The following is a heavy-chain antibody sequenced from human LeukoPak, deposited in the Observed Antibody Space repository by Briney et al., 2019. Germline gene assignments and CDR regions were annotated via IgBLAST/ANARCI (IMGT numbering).Heavy chain of an antibody. CDR1: GGSITTSSYY. CDR2: IYYSGST. J-gene: IGHJ2*01. Sequence: PSETLSLTCSVSGGSITTSSYYWGWIRQPPGKGLEWIGIIYYSGSTYYNPSLKGRVTISVDTSKNQFSLKLSSVTAADTAVYYCARAFRARYFDLWGRGTLVTVSS. CDR3: ARAFRARYFDL. D-gene: IGHD2/OR15-2a*01. V-gene: IGHV4-39*01.